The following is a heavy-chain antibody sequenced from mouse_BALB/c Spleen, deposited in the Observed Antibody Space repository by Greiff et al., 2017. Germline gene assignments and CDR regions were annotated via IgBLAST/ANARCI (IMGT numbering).Heavy chain of an antibody. CDR2: IDPENGDT. V-gene: IGHV14-4*02. Sequence: EVKLMESGAELAKPGASVKMSCKASGYTFTSYYMHWVKQRPEQGLEWIGWIDPENGDTEYAPKFQGKATMTADTSSNTAYLQLSSLTSEDTAVYYCNAYYYGSTWFAYWGQGTLVTVSA. CDR1: GYTFTSYY. CDR3: NAYYYGSTWFAY. D-gene: IGHD1-1*01. J-gene: IGHJ3*01.